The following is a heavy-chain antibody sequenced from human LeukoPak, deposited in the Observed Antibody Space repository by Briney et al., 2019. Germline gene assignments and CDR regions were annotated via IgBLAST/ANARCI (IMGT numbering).Heavy chain of an antibody. J-gene: IGHJ4*02. D-gene: IGHD6-13*01. Sequence: SETLSLTCAVYGGSFSGYYWSWIRQPPGKGLEWIGEINHSGSTNYNPSLKSRVTISVDTSKNQFSLKLSSVTAADTAVYYCARGVYGAAAGTNFDYWGQGTLVTVSS. CDR2: INHSGST. CDR1: GGSFSGYY. V-gene: IGHV4-34*01. CDR3: ARGVYGAAAGTNFDY.